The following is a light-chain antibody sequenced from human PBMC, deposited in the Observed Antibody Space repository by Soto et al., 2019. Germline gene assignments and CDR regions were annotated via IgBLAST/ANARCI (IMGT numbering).Light chain of an antibody. CDR3: ALYMGSGIWV. CDR2: STN. CDR1: PGQVPTIYY. J-gene: IGLJ3*02. Sequence: QTVGPRKQSFQWSPGRQVTLPFGLSPGQVPTIYYPRWYQQTPGQAPRTLIYSTNPRSSGVPDRFSGSILGNKAALTITGAHADDEADYYWALYMGSGIWVFGGGTKLTVL. V-gene: IGLV8-61*01.